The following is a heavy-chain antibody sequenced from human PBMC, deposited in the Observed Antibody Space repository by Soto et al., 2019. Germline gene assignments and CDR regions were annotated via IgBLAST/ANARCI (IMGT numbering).Heavy chain of an antibody. CDR1: GYTFTGYY. D-gene: IGHD1-26*01. V-gene: IGHV1-2*04. Sequence: ASVKVSCKASGYTFTGYYMHWVRQAPGQGLEWMGWINPNSGGTNYAQKFQGWVTMTRDTSISTAYMELSRLRSDDTAVYYCARDGVGDTTFFGYFDYWGQGTLVTVSS. CDR2: INPNSGGT. CDR3: ARDGVGDTTFFGYFDY. J-gene: IGHJ4*02.